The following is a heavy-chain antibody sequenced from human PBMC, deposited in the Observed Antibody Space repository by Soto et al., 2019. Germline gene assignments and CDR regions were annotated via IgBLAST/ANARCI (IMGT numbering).Heavy chain of an antibody. D-gene: IGHD2-8*02. CDR1: GFTFSSYS. CDR2: ISSSSSTI. V-gene: IGHV3-48*01. J-gene: IGHJ4*02. Sequence: EVQLVESGGGLVQPGGSLRLSCAASGFTFSSYSMNWVRQAPGKGLEWISYISSSSSTIYYAGSVKGRFTISRDNAKNSLYLQMNSLRAEDTAVYYCARDVAYAFDHWGQGTLVTVSS. CDR3: ARDVAYAFDH.